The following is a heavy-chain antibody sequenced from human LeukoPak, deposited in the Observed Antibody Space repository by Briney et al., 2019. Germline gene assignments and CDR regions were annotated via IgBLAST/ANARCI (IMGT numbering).Heavy chain of an antibody. J-gene: IGHJ6*02. Sequence: SETLSLTCTVSGDSISSYYWSWIRQPPGKGLEWIGYFSYSGSTNYNPSLKSRVTISVDTSKNQFSLKLSSVTAADTAVYYCARSDYYGSGRGSFDVWGQGTTVTVSS. CDR1: GDSISSYY. V-gene: IGHV4-59*08. D-gene: IGHD3-10*01. CDR2: FSYSGST. CDR3: ARSDYYGSGRGSFDV.